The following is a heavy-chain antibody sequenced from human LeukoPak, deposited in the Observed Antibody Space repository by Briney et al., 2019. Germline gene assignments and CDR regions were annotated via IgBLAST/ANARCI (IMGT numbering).Heavy chain of an antibody. D-gene: IGHD3-3*01. CDR1: GYSISSGYY. V-gene: IGHV4-38-2*02. CDR2: IYRSGST. CDR3: AREITIFGVVTPHDY. Sequence: SEPLSPTCAVSGYSISSGYYWGWIRQPPGKGLEWIGSIYRSGSTYYNPSLKSRVTISVDTSKNQFSLKLSSVTAADTAVYYCAREITIFGVVTPHDYWGQGTLITVSS. J-gene: IGHJ4*02.